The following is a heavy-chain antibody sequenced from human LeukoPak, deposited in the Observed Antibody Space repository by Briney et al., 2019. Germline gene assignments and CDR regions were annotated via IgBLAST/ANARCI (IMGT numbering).Heavy chain of an antibody. J-gene: IGHJ4*02. CDR1: GVSITTYY. CDR3: ARAYTSWSFDY. D-gene: IGHD2-2*02. V-gene: IGHV4-59*01. CDR2: IYYSGNT. Sequence: SETLSHTRTVSGVSITTYYWSLIRQPPGKGLEWIGFIYYSGNTNYNPSLKSRVTISVDTSKNQFPLKLSSVTAADTAVYYCARAYTSWSFDYWGQGTLVTVSS.